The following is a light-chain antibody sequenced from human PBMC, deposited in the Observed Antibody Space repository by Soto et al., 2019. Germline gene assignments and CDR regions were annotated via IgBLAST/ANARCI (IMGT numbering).Light chain of an antibody. Sequence: QSALTQPRSVSGSPGQSVTISCTGTSSDVGSYNYVSWYQQYPGKAPKLIIYDVSKRPSGVPDRFSGSKSGNTASLTISGLQAEDEDDYYFCSYAGSYTVLFGGGTKLTVL. J-gene: IGLJ2*01. CDR1: SSDVGSYNY. CDR3: CSYAGSYTVL. V-gene: IGLV2-11*01. CDR2: DVS.